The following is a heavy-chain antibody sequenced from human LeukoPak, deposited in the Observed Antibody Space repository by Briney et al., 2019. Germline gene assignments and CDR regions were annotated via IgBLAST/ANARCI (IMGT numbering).Heavy chain of an antibody. V-gene: IGHV3-74*01. Sequence: VQPGGSLRLSCAASGFTFSRYWMHWVRPAPGKGLGWVSRINSDGSSTNYADSVKGRFTISRDNAKNTLYLQMNSLRAEDTAVYYCARLGDYSNAHWFDPWGQGTLVTVSS. CDR2: INSDGSST. CDR1: GFTFSRYW. J-gene: IGHJ5*02. D-gene: IGHD4-11*01. CDR3: ARLGDYSNAHWFDP.